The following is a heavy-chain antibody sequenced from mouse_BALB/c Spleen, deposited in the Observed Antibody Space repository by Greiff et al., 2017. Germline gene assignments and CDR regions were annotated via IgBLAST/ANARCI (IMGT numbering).Heavy chain of an antibody. J-gene: IGHJ3*01. CDR3: ARCTTVDDWFAY. Sequence: EVKLVESGAELVKPGASVKLSCTASGFNIKDTYMHWVKQRPEQGLEWIGRIDPANGNTKYDPKFQGKATITADTSSNTAYLQLSSLTSEDTAVYYCARCTTVDDWFAYWGQGTLVTVSA. CDR1: GFNIKDTY. V-gene: IGHV14-3*02. CDR2: IDPANGNT. D-gene: IGHD1-1*01.